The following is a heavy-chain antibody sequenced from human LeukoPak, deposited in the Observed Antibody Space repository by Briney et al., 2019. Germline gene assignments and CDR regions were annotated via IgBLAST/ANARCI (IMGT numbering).Heavy chain of an antibody. Sequence: SETLSLTCTVPGGSITSYYWSWIRQPPGKGLEWIGYISYSGGTNYNPSLKSRATISVDTSKNQFSLKLSSVTAADTAVYYCARELAENYFDYWGQGTLVTVSS. J-gene: IGHJ4*02. V-gene: IGHV4-59*01. CDR3: ARELAENYFDY. CDR1: GGSITSYY. CDR2: ISYSGGT.